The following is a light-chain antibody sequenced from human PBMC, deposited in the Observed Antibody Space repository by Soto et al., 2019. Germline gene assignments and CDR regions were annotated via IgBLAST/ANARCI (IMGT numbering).Light chain of an antibody. CDR1: SSDVGGYNS. J-gene: IGLJ1*01. CDR3: NSYTNTGAYV. CDR2: EVN. Sequence: QSALTQPASVSGSPGQSITISCTGTSSDVGGYNSVSWYQQRPGKAPKLLIYEVNNRPSGVSYRFSATKSANTASLTISGLQAEDEADYYCNSYTNTGAYVFGTGTKVTVL. V-gene: IGLV2-14*01.